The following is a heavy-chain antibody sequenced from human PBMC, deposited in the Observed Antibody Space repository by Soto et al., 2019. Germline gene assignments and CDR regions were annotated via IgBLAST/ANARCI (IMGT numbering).Heavy chain of an antibody. J-gene: IGHJ5*02. Sequence: PSETLSLTCTVSGGSINSGGYYWSWIRQHPGKGLEWIGYIYYSGSTYYNPSLKSRVTISVDTSKNQFSLKLSSVTAADTAVYYCASEYCCGGSCYVGWFAPWGQGSLVTV. CDR1: GGSINSGGYY. CDR3: ASEYCCGGSCYVGWFAP. CDR2: IYYSGST. V-gene: IGHV4-31*03. D-gene: IGHD2-15*01.